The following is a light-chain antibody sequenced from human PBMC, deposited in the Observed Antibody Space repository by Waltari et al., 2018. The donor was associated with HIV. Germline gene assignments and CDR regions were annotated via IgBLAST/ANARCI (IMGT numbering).Light chain of an antibody. CDR3: STWDNSLSHWV. CDR1: ISNLGGNF. J-gene: IGLJ3*02. V-gene: IGLV1-47*01. CDR2: RND. Sequence: QSVVTQPPSASGTPGQNISISCSGAISNLGGNFVYWYQQRPGTAPRLLIYRNDQRPAGVPGRFSGSKSATSASLAISGLRSEDEADYHCSTWDNSLSHWVFGGGTKVTVL.